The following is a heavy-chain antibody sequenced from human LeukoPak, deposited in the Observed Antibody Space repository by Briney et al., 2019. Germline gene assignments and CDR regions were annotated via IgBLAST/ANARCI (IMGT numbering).Heavy chain of an antibody. Sequence: GGSLRLSCAASGFTFDDYAMHWVRQAPGKGLEWVSGISWNSGSIGYADSVKGRFTISRDDAKNSLYPQMNSLRAEDMALYYCAKGGGGGLDYWGQGTLVTVSS. D-gene: IGHD3-16*01. J-gene: IGHJ4*02. CDR2: ISWNSGSI. V-gene: IGHV3-9*03. CDR3: AKGGGGGLDY. CDR1: GFTFDDYA.